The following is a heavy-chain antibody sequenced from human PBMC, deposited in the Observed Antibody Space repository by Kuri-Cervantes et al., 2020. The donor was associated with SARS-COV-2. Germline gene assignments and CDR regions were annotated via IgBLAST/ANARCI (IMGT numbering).Heavy chain of an antibody. D-gene: IGHD2-21*01. J-gene: IGHJ4*02. Sequence: GGSLRLSCTASRFTFSRYTMHWVRQAPGKGLEWVAIISYDGSNKDYTASGKGRFPISKDNSQNTLYLQMKSLRTEDTALHYCARDRVGVHDSWGQGTLVTVSS. CDR1: RFTFSRYT. CDR3: ARDRVGVHDS. V-gene: IGHV3-30-3*01. CDR2: ISYDGSNK.